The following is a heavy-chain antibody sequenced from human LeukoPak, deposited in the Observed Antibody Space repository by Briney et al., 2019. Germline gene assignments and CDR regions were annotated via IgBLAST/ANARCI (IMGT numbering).Heavy chain of an antibody. J-gene: IGHJ6*02. CDR2: VSGSGGNT. CDR1: GFTINTYA. Sequence: PGGSLRLSCAASGFTINTYAMSWVRQAPGKGLEWVSGVSGSGGNTYYTDSVKGRFTISRDNSKNTLYLEMNSLRAEDTAVYYCARDRCGDICFYGLDVWGQGTTVSVSS. V-gene: IGHV3-23*01. D-gene: IGHD2-21*01. CDR3: ARDRCGDICFYGLDV.